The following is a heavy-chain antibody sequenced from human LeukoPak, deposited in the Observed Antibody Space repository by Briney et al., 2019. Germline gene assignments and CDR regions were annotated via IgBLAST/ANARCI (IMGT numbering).Heavy chain of an antibody. CDR3: ARGSLYSSSWPSSFDY. V-gene: IGHV4-34*01. D-gene: IGHD6-13*01. Sequence: SETLSLTCAVYGGSFSGYYWSWIRQPPGKGLEWIGEINHSGSTNYNPSLKSRVTISVDTSKNQFSLKLSPVTAADTAVYYCARGSLYSSSWPSSFDYWGQGTLVTVSS. CDR1: GGSFSGYY. CDR2: INHSGST. J-gene: IGHJ4*02.